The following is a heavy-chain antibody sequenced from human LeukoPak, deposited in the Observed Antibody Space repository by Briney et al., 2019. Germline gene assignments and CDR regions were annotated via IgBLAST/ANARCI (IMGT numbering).Heavy chain of an antibody. D-gene: IGHD5-24*01. CDR1: GGSISSGDYY. Sequence: SETLSLTCTVSGGSISSGDYYWSWIRQPPGKGLEWIGYIYYSGSTYYNPSLKSRVTISVDTSKNQFSLKLSSVAAADTAVYYCARDLREDAFDIWGQGTMVTVSS. V-gene: IGHV4-30-4*08. J-gene: IGHJ3*02. CDR2: IYYSGST. CDR3: ARDLREDAFDI.